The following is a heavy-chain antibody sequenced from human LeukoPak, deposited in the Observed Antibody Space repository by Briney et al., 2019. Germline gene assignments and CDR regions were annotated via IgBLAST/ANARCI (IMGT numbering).Heavy chain of an antibody. CDR1: GYTFTSYG. CDR3: AAVGATTIDWFDP. Sequence: ASVKVSCKASGYTFTSYGISWVRQAPGQGLEWMGWISAYNGNANYAQKLQGRVTMTTDPSTSTAYMELRSLRSDDTAVYYCAAVGATTIDWFDPWGQGTLVTVSS. CDR2: ISAYNGNA. J-gene: IGHJ5*02. V-gene: IGHV1-18*01. D-gene: IGHD1-26*01.